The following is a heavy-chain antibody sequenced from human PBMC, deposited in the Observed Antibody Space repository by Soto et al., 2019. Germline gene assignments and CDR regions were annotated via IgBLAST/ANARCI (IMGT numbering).Heavy chain of an antibody. CDR3: ARGKGIAPGLGFDP. CDR1: GYTFTGYY. J-gene: IGHJ5*02. D-gene: IGHD6-13*01. CDR2: INPNSGGT. Sequence: GASVKVSCKASGYTFTGYYMHWVRQAPGQGLEWMGWINPNSGGTNYAQKFQGRVTMTRDTSISTAYMELSRLRSDDTAVYYCARGKGIAPGLGFDPWGQGTLVTSPQ. V-gene: IGHV1-2*02.